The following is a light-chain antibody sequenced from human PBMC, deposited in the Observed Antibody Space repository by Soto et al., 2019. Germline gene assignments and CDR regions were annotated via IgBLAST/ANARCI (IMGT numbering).Light chain of an antibody. V-gene: IGLV2-8*01. J-gene: IGLJ1*01. CDR2: DVS. CDR3: SSYADSNKNNYV. CDR1: SSDVGGYNY. Sequence: QSALTQPPSASGSPGQSVTISCTGTSSDVGGYNYVSWYQQHPGKAPKLMIFDVSKRPSGVPDRFSCSKSGNTASLTVSGLQAEDEADYYCSSYADSNKNNYVFGTGTKLTVL.